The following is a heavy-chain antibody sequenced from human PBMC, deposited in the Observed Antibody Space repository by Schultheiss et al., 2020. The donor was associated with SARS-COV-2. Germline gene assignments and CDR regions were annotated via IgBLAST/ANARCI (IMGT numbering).Heavy chain of an antibody. CDR1: GFTFSSYW. Sequence: GGSLRLSCAASGFTFSSYWMSWVRQAPGKGLEWVANIKQDGSEKYYVDSVKGRFTISRDNAKNSLYLQMNSLRAEDTAVYYCARFIVVVVAATGDDAFDIWGQGTMVTVSS. J-gene: IGHJ3*02. CDR2: IKQDGSEK. D-gene: IGHD2-15*01. CDR3: ARFIVVVVAATGDDAFDI. V-gene: IGHV3-7*03.